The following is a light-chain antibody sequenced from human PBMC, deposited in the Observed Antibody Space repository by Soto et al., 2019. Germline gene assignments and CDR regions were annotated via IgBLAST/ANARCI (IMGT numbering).Light chain of an antibody. CDR2: DVS. CDR3: SSYTSSSTRV. Sequence: QCALTQPASVSGSPGQSITISCTGTSSDVGGYNYVSWYQQHPGKAPKLMIYDVSNRPSGVSNRFSGSKSGNTASLTISGLQAEDEADYYCSSYTSSSTRVLGTGTKVTVL. V-gene: IGLV2-14*01. J-gene: IGLJ1*01. CDR1: SSDVGGYNY.